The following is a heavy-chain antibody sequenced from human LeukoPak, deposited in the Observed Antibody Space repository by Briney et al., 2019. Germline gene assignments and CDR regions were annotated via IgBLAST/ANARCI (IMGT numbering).Heavy chain of an antibody. V-gene: IGHV4-30-4*02. CDR2: IYYSGST. J-gene: IGHJ4*02. CDR1: GGSISSGDYY. Sequence: SETLSLTCTVSGGSISSGDYYWSWIRQPPGKGLEWIGYIYYSGSTYYNPSLKSRVTISVDTSKNQFSLKLSSVTAADTAVYYCAREGGVLFYGDSTYYFDYWGQGTLVTVSS. D-gene: IGHD4-17*01. CDR3: AREGGVLFYGDSTYYFDY.